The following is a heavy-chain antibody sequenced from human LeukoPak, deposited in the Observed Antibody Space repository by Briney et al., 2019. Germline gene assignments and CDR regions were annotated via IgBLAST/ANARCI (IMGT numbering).Heavy chain of an antibody. V-gene: IGHV3-7*01. CDR2: IKQDGSEK. CDR3: ARDRYGLVVVTDFDAFDI. Sequence: GGSLRLSCAASGFTFSSYWMSWVRQAPGKGLEWVANIKQDGSEKYYVDSVKGRFSISRDNAKNSLYLQMNSLRAEDTAVYYCARDRYGLVVVTDFDAFDIWGQGTMVTVSS. D-gene: IGHD2-21*02. J-gene: IGHJ3*02. CDR1: GFTFSSYW.